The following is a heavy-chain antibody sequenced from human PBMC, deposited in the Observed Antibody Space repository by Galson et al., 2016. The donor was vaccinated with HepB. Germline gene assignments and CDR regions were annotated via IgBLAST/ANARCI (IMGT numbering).Heavy chain of an antibody. Sequence: SLRLSCAASGLTFSSYSMNWVRQAPGKGLEWISYISSSSSSISYADSVKGRFTISRDNGKNSLYLQMNSLRDGDTAVYYCASDKITVAEGVFDYWGQGILVTVSS. CDR2: ISSSSSSI. D-gene: IGHD6-19*01. CDR1: GLTFSSYS. V-gene: IGHV3-48*02. J-gene: IGHJ4*02. CDR3: ASDKITVAEGVFDY.